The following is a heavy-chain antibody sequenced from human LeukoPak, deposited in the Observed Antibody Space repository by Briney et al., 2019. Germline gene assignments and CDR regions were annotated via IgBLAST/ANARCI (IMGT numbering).Heavy chain of an antibody. V-gene: IGHV4-38-2*02. Sequence: SETLSLTCTVSGYYISSGYYWGWIRQPPGKGLEWIGSIYHSGSTHYNPSLKSRVTISVDTSTNQFSLTLSSVTAADTAVYYCARTTVTVSHFDYWGQGALVTVAS. J-gene: IGHJ4*02. CDR3: ARTTVTVSHFDY. CDR1: GYYISSGYY. CDR2: IYHSGST. D-gene: IGHD4-17*01.